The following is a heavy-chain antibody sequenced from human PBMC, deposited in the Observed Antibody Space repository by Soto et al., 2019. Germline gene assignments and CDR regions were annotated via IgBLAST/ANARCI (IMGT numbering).Heavy chain of an antibody. J-gene: IGHJ4*02. Sequence: QVQLQRWGAGLLKPSETLSLTCAVNGGSLSGYYWSWIRQPPGKGLEWIGEIKDGGSTNYSPSLKSRATISSDTSNNQFSLRLNSVTAADTAVYYCARGQEGVVATHWDQGTLVTVSS. D-gene: IGHD5-12*01. V-gene: IGHV4-34*01. CDR2: IKDGGST. CDR3: ARGQEGVVATH. CDR1: GGSLSGYY.